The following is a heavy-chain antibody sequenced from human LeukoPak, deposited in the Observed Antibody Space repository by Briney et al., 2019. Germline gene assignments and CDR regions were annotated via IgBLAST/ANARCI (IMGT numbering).Heavy chain of an antibody. V-gene: IGHV6-1*01. CDR2: TYYRSKWYN. CDR1: GDSVSSNMAA. Sequence: SQTLSLTCAISGDSVSSNMAAWNWVRQSPSRGPEWLGRTYYRSKWYNDFAVSVKGRITINPDTSKNQFSLLLSSVTPEDTALYYCASGDYLSFDLWGRGTLVTVSS. CDR3: ASGDYLSFDL. J-gene: IGHJ2*01.